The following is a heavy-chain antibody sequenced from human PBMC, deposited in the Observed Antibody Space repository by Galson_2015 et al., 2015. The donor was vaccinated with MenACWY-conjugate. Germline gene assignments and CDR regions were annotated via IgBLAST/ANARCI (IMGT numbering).Heavy chain of an antibody. D-gene: IGHD1-26*01. CDR3: AKDGGSYWGGIDI. CDR1: GSTYSNDA. V-gene: IGHV3-23*01. J-gene: IGHJ3*02. Sequence: SLRLSCAASGSTYSNDAMSWVRQAPGKGLEWVSGISGRGGTTYYADSVKGRFTISRDNSKNTLYLQLNSLRPEDTALYYCAKDGGSYWGGIDIWGQGTMVAVSS. CDR2: ISGRGGTT.